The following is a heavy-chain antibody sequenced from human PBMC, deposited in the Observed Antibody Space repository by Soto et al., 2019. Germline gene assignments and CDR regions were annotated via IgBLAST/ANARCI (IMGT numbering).Heavy chain of an antibody. Sequence: ASVKVSCKASGYTFTSYGISWVRQAPGQGLEWMGWISAYNGNTNYAQKLQGRVTMTTDTSTSTAYMERRSLRSDDTAVYYCAGDRVEDYGDYVLAFDIWGQGTMVTVSS. J-gene: IGHJ3*02. D-gene: IGHD4-17*01. CDR1: GYTFTSYG. CDR3: AGDRVEDYGDYVLAFDI. V-gene: IGHV1-18*01. CDR2: ISAYNGNT.